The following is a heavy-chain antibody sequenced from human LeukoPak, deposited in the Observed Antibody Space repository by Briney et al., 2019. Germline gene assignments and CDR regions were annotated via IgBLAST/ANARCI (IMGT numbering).Heavy chain of an antibody. CDR2: IYTSGST. V-gene: IGHV4-61*02. CDR3: ARDYGGYEDY. J-gene: IGHJ4*02. Sequence: SQTLSLTCTVSGGSISSGSYYWSWIRQPAGKGLEWIGRIYTSGSTNYNPSLKSRVTISVDTSKNQFSLKLSSVTAADTAVYYCARDYGGYEDYWGQGTLVTVSS. CDR1: GGSISSGSYY. D-gene: IGHD5-12*01.